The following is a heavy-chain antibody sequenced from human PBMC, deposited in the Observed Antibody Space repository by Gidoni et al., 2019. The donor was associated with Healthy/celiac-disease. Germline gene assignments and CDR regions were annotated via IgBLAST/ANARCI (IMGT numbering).Heavy chain of an antibody. CDR1: GFTFSSCA. CDR3: ARDVNTLSFPRDVAFDF. CDR2: ISYDGSNK. V-gene: IGHV3-30-3*01. Sequence: QVQLVESGGGVVQPGRSLRLSCAASGFTFSSCAMHWVRQAPGKGLGLLAVISYDGSNKYYADSVKGRFTISRDNSKNTLYLQMNSLRAEDTAVYYCARDVNTLSFPRDVAFDFWGQGTMVTVSS. J-gene: IGHJ3*01. D-gene: IGHD2-21*01.